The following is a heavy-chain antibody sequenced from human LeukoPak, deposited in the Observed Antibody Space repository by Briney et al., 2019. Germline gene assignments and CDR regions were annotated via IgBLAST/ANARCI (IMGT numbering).Heavy chain of an antibody. V-gene: IGHV4-30-4*01. Sequence: PSETLSLTCTVSGGSISSGDYYWSWIRQPPGKGLEWIGYIYYSGSTYYNPSLKSRVTISVDTSKNQFSLKLSSVTAADTAVYYCARIPKAAAGLYYFDYWGRGTLVTVSS. J-gene: IGHJ4*02. CDR1: GGSISSGDYY. CDR2: IYYSGST. CDR3: ARIPKAAAGLYYFDY. D-gene: IGHD6-13*01.